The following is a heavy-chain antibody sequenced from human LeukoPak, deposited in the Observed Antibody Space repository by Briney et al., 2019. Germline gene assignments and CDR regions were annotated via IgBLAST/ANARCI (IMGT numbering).Heavy chain of an antibody. CDR3: ASRPVVVAATNYYYGMDV. Sequence: SETLSLTCAVYGGSSSGYYWSWIRQPPGKGLEWIGEINHSGSTNYNPSLKSRVTISVDTSKNQFSLKLSSVTAADTAVYYCASRPVVVAATNYYYGMDVWGQGTTVTVSS. D-gene: IGHD2-15*01. CDR1: GGSSSGYY. J-gene: IGHJ6*02. V-gene: IGHV4-34*01. CDR2: INHSGST.